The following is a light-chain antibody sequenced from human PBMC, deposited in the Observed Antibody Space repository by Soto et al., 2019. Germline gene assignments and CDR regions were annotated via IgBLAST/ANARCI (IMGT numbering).Light chain of an antibody. V-gene: IGLV2-11*01. Sequence: QSALTQPRSVSGSPGQSVTISCTGTSSDIGDYNYVSWYQHHPGKAPKLMIYDVSKRPSGVPDRFSASKSGNTASLTISGLQAEDEADYYCCSYAGSYTFGRVFGGGTKLTVL. CDR3: CSYAGSYTFGRV. CDR2: DVS. CDR1: SSDIGDYNY. J-gene: IGLJ3*02.